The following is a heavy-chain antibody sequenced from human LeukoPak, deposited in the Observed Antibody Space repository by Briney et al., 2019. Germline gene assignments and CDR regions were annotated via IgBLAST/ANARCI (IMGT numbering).Heavy chain of an antibody. J-gene: IGHJ4*02. Sequence: ASVKVSCKASGYTFTGYYMHWVRQAPGQGLEWMGWINPNSGGTNYAQKFQGRVTMTRDTSISTAYMELSRLRSDDTAVYYCARGPGRGLGELSLSPGDYWGQGTLVTVSS. CDR2: INPNSGGT. V-gene: IGHV1-2*02. CDR1: GYTFTGYY. D-gene: IGHD3-16*02. CDR3: ARGPGRGLGELSLSPGDY.